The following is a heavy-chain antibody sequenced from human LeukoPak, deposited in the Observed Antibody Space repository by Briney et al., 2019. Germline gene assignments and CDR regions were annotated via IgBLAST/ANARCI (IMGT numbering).Heavy chain of an antibody. V-gene: IGHV3-7*02. D-gene: IGHD4-17*01. CDR1: GFIFSSHW. CDR3: VRYRDGEYDF. CDR2: IKQDGSEK. J-gene: IGHJ4*02. Sequence: GGSLRLSCAGSGFIFSSHWMIWVRQAPGKGLEWVANIKQDGSEKYYVDSVKGRFTISRDNTKSSMYLEMNSLRAEDMAVYYCVRYRDGEYDFWGQGSLVTVSS.